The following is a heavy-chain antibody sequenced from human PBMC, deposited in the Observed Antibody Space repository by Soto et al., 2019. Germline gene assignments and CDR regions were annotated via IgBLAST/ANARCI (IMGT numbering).Heavy chain of an antibody. CDR3: ADWLVLVQAAPLDP. D-gene: IGHD2-2*01. J-gene: IGHJ5*02. CDR1: GYTFTSYG. Sequence: QVQLVQSGAEVKKPGASVKVSCKASGYTFTSYGISWVRQAPGQGLEWMGWISAYNGNTNYAQKLQGRVTMTTDTSTSTATREWGSLRFDDTAVYYGADWLVLVQAAPLDPWGKGTLVTVSS. V-gene: IGHV1-18*01. CDR2: ISAYNGNT.